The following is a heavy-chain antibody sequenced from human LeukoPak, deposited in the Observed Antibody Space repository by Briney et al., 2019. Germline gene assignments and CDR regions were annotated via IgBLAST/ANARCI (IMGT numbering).Heavy chain of an antibody. CDR3: ARAYSDFWSGSASAFDI. Sequence: TSQTLSLTCTVSGGSISSGSYYWSWIRQPAGKGLEWIGRIYTSGSTNYNPSLKSRVTISVDTSKNQFSLKLSSVTAADTAVYYCARAYSDFWSGSASAFDIWGQGTMVTVSS. D-gene: IGHD3-3*01. J-gene: IGHJ3*02. CDR1: GGSISSGSYY. V-gene: IGHV4-61*02. CDR2: IYTSGST.